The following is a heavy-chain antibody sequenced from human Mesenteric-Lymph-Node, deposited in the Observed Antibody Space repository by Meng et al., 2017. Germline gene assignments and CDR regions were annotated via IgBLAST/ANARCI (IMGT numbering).Heavy chain of an antibody. CDR1: GFTFDDYA. CDR3: ARNYYDNSGSFSYYYSIMDV. Sequence: SLKISCAASGFTFDDYAMHWVRQAPGKGLEWVSGISWNSGSIGYADSVKGRFTISRDNAKNSLYLQMNSLRAEDTAVYYCARNYYDNSGSFSYYYSIMDVWGQGTTVTVSS. CDR2: ISWNSGSI. J-gene: IGHJ6*02. D-gene: IGHD3-22*01. V-gene: IGHV3-9*01.